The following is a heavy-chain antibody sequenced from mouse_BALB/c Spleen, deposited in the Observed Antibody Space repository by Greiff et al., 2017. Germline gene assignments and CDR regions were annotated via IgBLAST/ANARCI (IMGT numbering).Heavy chain of an antibody. V-gene: IGHV5-6-5*01. CDR1: GFTFSSYA. CDR2: ISSGGST. CDR3: ARGQGMITSWFAY. D-gene: IGHD2-4*01. Sequence: EVQLVESGGGLVKPGGSLKLSCAASGFTFSSYAMSWVRQTPEKRLEWVASISSGGSTYYPDSVKGRFTISRDNARNILYLQMSSLRSEDTAMYYCARGQGMITSWFAYWGQGTLVTVSA. J-gene: IGHJ3*01.